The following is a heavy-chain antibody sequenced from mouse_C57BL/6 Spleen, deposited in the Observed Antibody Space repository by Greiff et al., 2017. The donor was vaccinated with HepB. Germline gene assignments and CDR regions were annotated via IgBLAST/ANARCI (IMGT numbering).Heavy chain of an antibody. V-gene: IGHV5-4*01. D-gene: IGHD3-2*02. CDR3: ASDRAQAFAY. CDR2: ISDGGSYT. Sequence: EVQGVESGGGLVKPGGSLKLSCAASGFTFSSYAMSWVRQTPEKRLEWVATISDGGSYTYYPDNVKGRFTISRDNAKNNLYLQMSHLKSEDTAMYYCASDRAQAFAYWGQGTLVTVSA. J-gene: IGHJ3*01. CDR1: GFTFSSYA.